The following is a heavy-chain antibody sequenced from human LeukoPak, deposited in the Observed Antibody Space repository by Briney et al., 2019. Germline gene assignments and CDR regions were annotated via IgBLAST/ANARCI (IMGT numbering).Heavy chain of an antibody. CDR2: ISGSGGST. D-gene: IGHD3-10*01. CDR3: VRASHPGGWFDP. V-gene: IGHV3-23*01. CDR1: GFTFSSYG. J-gene: IGHJ5*02. Sequence: PGGSLRLSCAASGFTFSSYGMSWVRQAPGKGLEWVSAISGSGGSTYYADSVKGRFTISRDNAKNSLYLQMNSLTAEDTAMYYCVRASHPGGWFDPWGQGTLVTVSS.